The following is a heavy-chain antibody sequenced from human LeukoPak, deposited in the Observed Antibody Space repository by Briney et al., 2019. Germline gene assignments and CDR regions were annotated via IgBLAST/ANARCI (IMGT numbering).Heavy chain of an antibody. J-gene: IGHJ1*01. CDR1: GGSFSGYY. CDR3: ASKDLAYCGGDCYDGMDFQH. CDR2: INHSGST. Sequence: PSETLSLTCAVYGGSFSGYYWSWIRQPPGKGLEWIGEINHSGSTNYNPSLKSRVTISVDTSKNQFSLKLSSVTAADTAVYYCASKDLAYCGGDCYDGMDFQHWGQGTLVTVSS. V-gene: IGHV4-34*01. D-gene: IGHD2-21*02.